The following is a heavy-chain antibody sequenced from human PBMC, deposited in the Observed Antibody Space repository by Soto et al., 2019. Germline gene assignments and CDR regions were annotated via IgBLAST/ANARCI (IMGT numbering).Heavy chain of an antibody. CDR2: ITGSGTTT. CDR1: GFTFNSHA. CDR3: AKEFTGWSRGVFDS. V-gene: IGHV3-23*01. D-gene: IGHD6-19*01. Sequence: EVQLLESGGGLVQPGGSLRLSCTASGFTFNSHAMNWVRQAPGKGLEWVAGITGSGTTTFYADSVKGRLTTSRDNSKNTLYLQMNSLRDEDTAAYYCAKEFTGWSRGVFDSWGQGTLVTVSS. J-gene: IGHJ4*02.